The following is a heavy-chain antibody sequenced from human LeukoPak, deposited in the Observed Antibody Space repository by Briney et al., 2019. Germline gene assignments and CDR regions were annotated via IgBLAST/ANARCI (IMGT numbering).Heavy chain of an antibody. J-gene: IGHJ4*02. Sequence: GGSLRLSCAASGFTFSTYAMTWVRQAPGKGLEWVSGISAGGDRTYYTDSVKGRFTISRDNSKNTLYLQMNSLRAEDTAEYYCARSTVGTSCCTAVDYWGQGTLVTISS. CDR1: GFTFSTYA. D-gene: IGHD1-26*01. V-gene: IGHV3-23*01. CDR3: ARSTVGTSCCTAVDY. CDR2: ISAGGDRT.